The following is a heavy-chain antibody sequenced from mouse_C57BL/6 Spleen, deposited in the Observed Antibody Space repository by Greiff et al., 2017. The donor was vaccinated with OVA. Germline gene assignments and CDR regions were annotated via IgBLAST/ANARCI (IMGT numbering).Heavy chain of an antibody. Sequence: EVKVVESGGGLVKPGGSLKLSCAASGFTFSSYAMSWVRQTPEKRLEWVATISDGGSYTYYPDNVKGRFTISRDNAKNNLYLQMSHLKSEDTAMYYCALGYDSWYFDVWGTGTTVTVSS. J-gene: IGHJ1*03. V-gene: IGHV5-4*03. CDR2: ISDGGSYT. CDR1: GFTFSSYA. D-gene: IGHD2-2*01. CDR3: ALGYDSWYFDV.